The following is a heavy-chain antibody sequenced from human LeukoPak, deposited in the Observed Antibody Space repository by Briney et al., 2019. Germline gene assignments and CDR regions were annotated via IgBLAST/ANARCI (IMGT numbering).Heavy chain of an antibody. V-gene: IGHV6-1*01. CDR3: ARDLRSSGWYPNWFDP. CDR2: TYYRSKWYN. D-gene: IGHD6-19*01. J-gene: IGHJ5*02. CDR1: GDSVSSNSAA. Sequence: SQTLSLTCAISGDSVSSNSAAWNWIRQSPSRGLEWLGRTYYRSKWYNDYAVSVKSRITINPDTSKNQFSLQLNSVTPEDTAVYYCARDLRSSGWYPNWFDPWGQGTLVTVSS.